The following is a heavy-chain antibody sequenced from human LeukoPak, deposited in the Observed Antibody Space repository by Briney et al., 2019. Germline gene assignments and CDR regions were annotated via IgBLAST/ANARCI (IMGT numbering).Heavy chain of an antibody. Sequence: GGSLTLSCAASGLTFSETWMSWVRQAPGQGLEWVAAIKEDGSEKDYVDSVKGRFTISRDNGKNSLYLQMNSLRAEDTAVYYCATYTHWVAGDVWGQGTTVSVSS. CDR3: ATYTHWVAGDV. D-gene: IGHD3-16*01. V-gene: IGHV3-7*01. CDR1: GLTFSETW. J-gene: IGHJ6*02. CDR2: IKEDGSEK.